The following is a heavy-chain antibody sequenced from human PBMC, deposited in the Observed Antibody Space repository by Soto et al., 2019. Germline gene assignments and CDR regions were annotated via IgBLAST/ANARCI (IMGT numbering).Heavy chain of an antibody. J-gene: IGHJ5*02. CDR1: GGSFSGYY. D-gene: IGHD2-15*01. CDR2: INHSGST. CDR3: ARGRYCSGGSCSNWFDP. V-gene: IGHV4-34*01. Sequence: QVQLQQWGAGLLKPSETLSLTCAVYGGSFSGYYWSWIRQPPGKGLEWIGEINHSGSTNYNPSLKSRVPISVDTSKNQFSLKLSSVTAADTAVYYCARGRYCSGGSCSNWFDPWGQGTLVTVSS.